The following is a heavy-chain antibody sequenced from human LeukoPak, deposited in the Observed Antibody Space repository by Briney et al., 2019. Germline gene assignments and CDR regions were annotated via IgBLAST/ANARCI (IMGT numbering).Heavy chain of an antibody. CDR2: INQSGST. J-gene: IGHJ6*04. Sequence: PSETLSLTCAVYGGSFSGYYWSWIRQPPGKGLEWIGEINQSGSTNYNPSLKGRVTISVDTSKNQFSLKLSSVTAADTAVYYCARDEIGTTMTYYYGVDVWGKGTTVTVSS. V-gene: IGHV4-34*01. CDR1: GGSFSGYY. CDR3: ARDEIGTTMTYYYGVDV. D-gene: IGHD1-1*01.